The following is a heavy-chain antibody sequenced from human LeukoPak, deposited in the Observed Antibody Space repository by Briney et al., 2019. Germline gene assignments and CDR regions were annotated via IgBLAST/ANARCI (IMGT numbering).Heavy chain of an antibody. D-gene: IGHD1-7*01. CDR3: ARRWNYGSSYYIDV. CDR2: INDGGRI. V-gene: IGHV4-34*01. Sequence: SETQISSCAVYGGSFSNYYWSWIRQPPGKGLEWIGEINDGGRINYNPSLMSRVTVSVDTSKNHFSLRLTSVTATDTAVYYCARRWNYGSSYYIDVWGEGTTVSVSS. J-gene: IGHJ6*03. CDR1: GGSFSNYY.